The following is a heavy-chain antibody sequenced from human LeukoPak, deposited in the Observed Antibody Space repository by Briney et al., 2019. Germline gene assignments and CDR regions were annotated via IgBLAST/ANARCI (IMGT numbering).Heavy chain of an antibody. D-gene: IGHD3-10*01. CDR3: ATPTGGY. V-gene: IGHV4-59*08. CDR2: IYYSGST. CDR1: GGSISSYY. J-gene: IGHJ4*02. Sequence: PSETLSLTCTVSGGSISSYYWSWIRQPPGKGLEWIGYIYYSGSTNYNPSLKSRATTSVDTSKNQFSLQLTSVTAADTAVYYCATPTGGYWGQGTLVTVSS.